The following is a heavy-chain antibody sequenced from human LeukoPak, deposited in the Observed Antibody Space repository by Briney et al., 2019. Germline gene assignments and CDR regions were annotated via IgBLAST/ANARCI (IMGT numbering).Heavy chain of an antibody. D-gene: IGHD1-26*01. CDR3: ARDLFSGSYQEDF. CDR2: IKYGGSGK. CDR1: GFTLSSYW. J-gene: IGHJ4*02. Sequence: GESLRLSCAASGFTLSSYWMSWVRQAPGKGLEWVANIKYGGSGKYYADSVKGRFTISRDDAKNSLYLEMNRLRVEDTAVYYCARDLFSGSYQEDFWGQGTLVTVSS. V-gene: IGHV3-7*01.